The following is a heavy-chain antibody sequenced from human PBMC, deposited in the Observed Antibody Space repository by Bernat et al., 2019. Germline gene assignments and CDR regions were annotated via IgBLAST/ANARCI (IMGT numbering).Heavy chain of an antibody. D-gene: IGHD5-18*01. CDR1: GFTFSSYA. V-gene: IGHV3-23*04. J-gene: IGHJ6*03. Sequence: EVQLVESGGGVVRPGGSLRLSCAASGFTFSSYAMSWVRQAPGKGLEWVSAISGSGGSTYYADSVKGRFTISRDNSKNTLYLQMNSLRAEDTAVYYCAKAAAQPSDTAMVNPYYYYMDVWGKGTTVTVSS. CDR2: ISGSGGST. CDR3: AKAAAQPSDTAMVNPYYYYMDV.